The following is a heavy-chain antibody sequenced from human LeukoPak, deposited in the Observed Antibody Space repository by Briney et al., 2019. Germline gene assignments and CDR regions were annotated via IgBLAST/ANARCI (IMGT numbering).Heavy chain of an antibody. CDR2: ISYDGSNK. CDR1: GFTFSSYG. J-gene: IGHJ6*02. D-gene: IGHD1-14*01. V-gene: IGHV3-30*18. Sequence: GGSLRLSCAASGFTFSSYGMHWVRQAPGKGLEWVAVISYDGSNKYYADSVKGRFTISRDNSNNTLYLQMNSLRSKDTAVYYCAKDPSPVFTGYGMDAWGQGTTVTVSS. CDR3: AKDPSPVFTGYGMDA.